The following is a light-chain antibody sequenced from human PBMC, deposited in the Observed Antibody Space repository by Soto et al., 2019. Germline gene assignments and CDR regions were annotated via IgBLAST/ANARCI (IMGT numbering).Light chain of an antibody. CDR3: QQRSDWPPIT. CDR2: GAS. Sequence: EIVLTQSPGTLSLSPGERAILSYRASQSVSRNLAWYQQKLGQAPRLLIYGASTRATGVPARFSGSGSGTEFTLTISSLQSEDFAVYYCQQRSDWPPITFGQGTRLEIK. V-gene: IGKV3-15*01. J-gene: IGKJ5*01. CDR1: QSVSRN.